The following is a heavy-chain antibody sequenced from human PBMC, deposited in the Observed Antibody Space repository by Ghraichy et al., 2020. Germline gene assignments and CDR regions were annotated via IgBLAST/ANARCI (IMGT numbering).Heavy chain of an antibody. D-gene: IGHD7-27*01. J-gene: IGHJ5*02. Sequence: SGPTLVKPTQTLTLTCTFSGFSLSTSGMCVSWIRQPPGKALEWLALIDWDDDKYYSTSLKTRLTISKDTSKNQVVLTMTNMDPVDTATYYCARIQGPWGNGRWFDPWGQGTLVTVSS. CDR2: IDWDDDK. V-gene: IGHV2-70*01. CDR1: GFSLSTSGMC. CDR3: ARIQGPWGNGRWFDP.